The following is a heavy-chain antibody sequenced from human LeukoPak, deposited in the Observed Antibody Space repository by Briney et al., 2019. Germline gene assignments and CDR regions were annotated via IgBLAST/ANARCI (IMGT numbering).Heavy chain of an antibody. CDR3: AKVDPIVVVVAATPYFDY. V-gene: IGHV3-23*01. CDR1: GFSFSNYI. CDR2: ISGSGDSA. D-gene: IGHD2-15*01. J-gene: IGHJ4*02. Sequence: GGSLRLSCAASGFSFSNYIMSWVRQAPGKGLEWVSAISGSGDSAYYADSVKGRFTISRDNSRNTLYLQMNSLRAEDTAVYYCAKVDPIVVVVAATPYFDYWGQGTLVTVSS.